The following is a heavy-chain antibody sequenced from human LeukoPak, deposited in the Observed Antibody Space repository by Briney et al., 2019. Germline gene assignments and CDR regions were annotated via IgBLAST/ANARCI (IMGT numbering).Heavy chain of an antibody. Sequence: PGGCLRLSCAASGFTFNDYWMIWVRQAPGKGLEWVANIRYDGSEKFCVDSVKGRFTISRDNAKNSLYLQMNSLRAEDTAVYYCARSPIRQRFFDYWGQGTLVSVSS. D-gene: IGHD5-12*01. CDR2: IRYDGSEK. V-gene: IGHV3-7*04. CDR3: ARSPIRQRFFDY. CDR1: GFTFNDYW. J-gene: IGHJ4*02.